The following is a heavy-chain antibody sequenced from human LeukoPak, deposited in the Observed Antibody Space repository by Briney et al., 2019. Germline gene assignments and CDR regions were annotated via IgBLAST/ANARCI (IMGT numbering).Heavy chain of an antibody. CDR3: ARSHPQYYWLPELAY. V-gene: IGHV5-51*01. CDR1: GYSFTSYW. CDR2: IYPGDSDT. Sequence: KAWESLKISCKGSGYSFTSYWIGWVRQMPGKGLEWMGIIYPGDSDTRYSPSFQGQVTISADKSISTAYLQWSSLKASDTAMYYCARSHPQYYWLPELAYWGQGTLVTVSS. D-gene: IGHD3-16*01. J-gene: IGHJ4*02.